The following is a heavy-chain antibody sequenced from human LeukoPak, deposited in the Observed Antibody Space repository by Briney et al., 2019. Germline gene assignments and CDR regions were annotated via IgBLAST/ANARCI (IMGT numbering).Heavy chain of an antibody. D-gene: IGHD6-13*01. J-gene: IGHJ3*02. CDR2: IYYSGST. Sequence: PSETLSLTCTVSGASISFYYWSWIRQPPGKGLEWIGYIYYSGSTKYNPSLKSRVTMSIDTSKYQFSLNLKSVTAADTAVYYCALDSSGWSDDSFDIWGHGTMVTVSS. V-gene: IGHV4-59*01. CDR3: ALDSSGWSDDSFDI. CDR1: GASISFYY.